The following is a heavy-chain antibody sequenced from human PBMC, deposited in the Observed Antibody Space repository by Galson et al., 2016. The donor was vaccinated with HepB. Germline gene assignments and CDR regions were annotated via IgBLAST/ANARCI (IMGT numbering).Heavy chain of an antibody. J-gene: IGHJ5*02. Sequence: SVKVSCKATGGTLSNYATSWVRQAPGQGLEWMGGTIPFFGAPSYAQKFQGRVTITADESTSTAYMELSNLRSEDTAVYYCTGNTQEPGHHWNYADRAENNYEIWTGYKWFDPWGQGTLVIVSS. V-gene: IGHV1-69*13. CDR1: GGTLSNYA. CDR2: TIPFFGAP. CDR3: TGNTQEPGHHWNYADRAENNYEIWTGYKWFDP. D-gene: IGHD3-9*01.